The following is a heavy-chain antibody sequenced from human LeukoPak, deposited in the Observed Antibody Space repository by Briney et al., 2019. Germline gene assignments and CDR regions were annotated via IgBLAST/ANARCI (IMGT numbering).Heavy chain of an antibody. J-gene: IGHJ4*02. CDR1: GFTFSNYW. CDR2: INQDGSEK. CDR3: ARDRLIDC. Sequence: PGGSLRLSCAASGFTFSNYWMSWVRQAPGKGLGWVANINQDGSEKYYVDSVKGRFTISRDNAKNSLYLQMNSLRGEDMAVYFCARDRLIDCWGQGTLVTVSS. V-gene: IGHV3-7*04.